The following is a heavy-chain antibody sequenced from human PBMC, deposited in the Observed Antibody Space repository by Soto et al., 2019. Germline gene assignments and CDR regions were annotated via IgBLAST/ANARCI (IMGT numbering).Heavy chain of an antibody. V-gene: IGHV4-31*03. D-gene: IGHD2-8*01. CDR1: GGSISSGGYY. Sequence: PSETLSLTCTVSGGSISSGGYYWSWIRQHPGKGLEWIGYIYYSGSTYYNPSLKSRVTISVDTSKNQFSLKLSSVTAADTAVYYCARLYCTNGVCRGKPHWFDPWGQGTLVTVSS. CDR3: ARLYCTNGVCRGKPHWFDP. J-gene: IGHJ5*02. CDR2: IYYSGST.